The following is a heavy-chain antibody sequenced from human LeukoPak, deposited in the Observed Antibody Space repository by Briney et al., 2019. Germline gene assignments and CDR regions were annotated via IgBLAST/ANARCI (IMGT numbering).Heavy chain of an antibody. CDR2: ISDSGDLT. CDR3: ARDLLYDSGYYYGMDV. V-gene: IGHV3-23*01. D-gene: IGHD3-3*01. J-gene: IGHJ6*02. CDR1: GFAFSSQA. Sequence: PGGSLRLSCAASGFAFSSQAMGWVRQAPGKGLEWVSVISDSGDLTYYADSVKGRFTISRDNSKNTLYLQMNSLRAEDTAVYYCARDLLYDSGYYYGMDVWGQGATVTVSS.